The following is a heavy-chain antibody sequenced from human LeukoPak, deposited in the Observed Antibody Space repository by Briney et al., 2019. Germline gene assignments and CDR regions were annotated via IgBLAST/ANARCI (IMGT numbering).Heavy chain of an antibody. V-gene: IGHV3-48*02. CDR1: GFTFSAYT. CDR2: ISTSSSTI. Sequence: GGSLRLSCAASGFTFSAYTMNWVRQAPGKGLEWVSYISTSSSTIYYVDSVKGRFTISRDNARNSLYLQMNSLRDDDTAVYYCARGKSAFDIWGQGTMVTVSS. D-gene: IGHD3-10*01. J-gene: IGHJ3*02. CDR3: ARGKSAFDI.